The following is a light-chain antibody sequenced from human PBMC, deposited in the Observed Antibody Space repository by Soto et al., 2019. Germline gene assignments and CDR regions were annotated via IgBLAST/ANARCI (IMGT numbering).Light chain of an antibody. CDR1: LSYAGGYNY. Sequence: ALTHPASWSGSPGQPITISCTGALSYAGGYNYVSRYQQHPGKAPKLMIYDVSNRPSGVSNRFSGSKSGNTASLTISGLQAEDETDYSCSSYTSSSLHDFGTGTKVTVL. J-gene: IGLJ1*01. CDR3: SSYTSSSLHD. CDR2: DVS. V-gene: IGLV2-14*03.